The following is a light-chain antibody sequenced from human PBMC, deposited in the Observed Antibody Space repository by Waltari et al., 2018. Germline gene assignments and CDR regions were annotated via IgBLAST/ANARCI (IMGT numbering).Light chain of an antibody. CDR3: SSYTSTNTYV. V-gene: IGLV2-14*03. J-gene: IGLJ1*01. Sequence: QSALTQPAAVSEPPGQSITIACTGTSSDVGAQNYVSWYQQHPGEAPKLMIYDVNKRPSGTSNRFSGSKSGNTASLSISGLQAEDEADYYCSSYTSTNTYVFGSGTKVTVL. CDR1: SSDVGAQNY. CDR2: DVN.